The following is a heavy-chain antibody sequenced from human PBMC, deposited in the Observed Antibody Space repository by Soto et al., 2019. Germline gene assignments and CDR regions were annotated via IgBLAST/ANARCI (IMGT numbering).Heavy chain of an antibody. CDR1: GGSISSYY. Sequence: SETLSLTCTVSGGSISSYYWIWIRQPAGKGLEWIGRIYTSGSTNYNPSLKSRVTMSVDTSKNQFSLKLSSVTAADTAVYYCARDSVPFIVVVPAAIRHYYYYGMDVWGQGTTVTVS. J-gene: IGHJ6*02. V-gene: IGHV4-4*07. CDR3: ARDSVPFIVVVPAAIRHYYYYGMDV. D-gene: IGHD2-2*02. CDR2: IYTSGST.